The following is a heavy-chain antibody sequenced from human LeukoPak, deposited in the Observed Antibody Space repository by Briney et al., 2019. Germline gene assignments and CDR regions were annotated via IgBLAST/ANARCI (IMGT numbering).Heavy chain of an antibody. Sequence: AGRSLRLSCAASGFTFDDYAMHWVRQAPGKGLEWVSGISWNSGSIGYADSVKGRFTISRDNAKNSLYLQINSLRAEDTALYYCAKDGVGYYDSSGPSGFDYWGQGTLVTVSS. J-gene: IGHJ4*02. V-gene: IGHV3-9*01. D-gene: IGHD3-22*01. CDR2: ISWNSGSI. CDR3: AKDGVGYYDSSGPSGFDY. CDR1: GFTFDDYA.